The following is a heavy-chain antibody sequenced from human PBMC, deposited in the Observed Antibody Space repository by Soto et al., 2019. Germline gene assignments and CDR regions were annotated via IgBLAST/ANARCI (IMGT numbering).Heavy chain of an antibody. CDR1: GYTFTSYY. CDR3: ARESGIAVADPYNWCDP. D-gene: IGHD6-19*01. CDR2: INPSGGST. Sequence: ASVKVSCKASGYTFTSYYMHWVRQAPGQGLEWMGIINPSGGSTSYAQKFQGRVTMTRDTSTSTVYMELSSLRSEDTAVYYCARESGIAVADPYNWCDPWGQRTLVAVSS. J-gene: IGHJ5*02. V-gene: IGHV1-46*01.